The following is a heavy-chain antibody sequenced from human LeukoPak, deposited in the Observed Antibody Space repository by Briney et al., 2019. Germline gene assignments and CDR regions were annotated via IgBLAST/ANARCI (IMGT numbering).Heavy chain of an antibody. Sequence: GGSLRLSCAASGFTFSNYAMTWVRQAPGKGLEWVSTITENGGATYYADSVKGRFTISRDNSKNTLYLQMNSLRAEDTAMYYCAKRETGTKNFDYWGQGTLVTVSS. CDR1: GFTFSNYA. J-gene: IGHJ4*02. V-gene: IGHV3-23*01. CDR3: AKRETGTKNFDY. D-gene: IGHD5-24*01. CDR2: ITENGGAT.